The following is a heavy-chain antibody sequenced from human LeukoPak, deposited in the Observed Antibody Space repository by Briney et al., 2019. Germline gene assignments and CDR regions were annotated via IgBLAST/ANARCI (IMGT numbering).Heavy chain of an antibody. CDR3: AKEYCGGDCHSDYFDY. V-gene: IGHV3-30*18. J-gene: IGHJ4*02. Sequence: GGSLRLSCAASGFTFSRYGMHWVRQAPGKGLEWVAVISYDGSHKYYEDSAKGRFTISRDNSKNTLYLQMNSLRAEDTAVYYCAKEYCGGDCHSDYFDYWGQGTLVTVSS. D-gene: IGHD2-21*02. CDR2: ISYDGSHK. CDR1: GFTFSRYG.